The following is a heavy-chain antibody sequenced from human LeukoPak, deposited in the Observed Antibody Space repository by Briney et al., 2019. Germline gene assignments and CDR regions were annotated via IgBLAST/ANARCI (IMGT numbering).Heavy chain of an antibody. CDR1: GGSIGSYY. D-gene: IGHD3-22*01. CDR3: ARVTALLPVDYFDY. CDR2: IYTSGST. J-gene: IGHJ4*02. Sequence: TSETLSLTCTVSGGSIGSYYWSWIRQPAGKGLEWIGRIYTSGSTNYNPSLKSRVTMSVDTSKNQFSLKLSSVTAADTAVYYCARVTALLPVDYFDYWGQGTLVTVSS. V-gene: IGHV4-4*07.